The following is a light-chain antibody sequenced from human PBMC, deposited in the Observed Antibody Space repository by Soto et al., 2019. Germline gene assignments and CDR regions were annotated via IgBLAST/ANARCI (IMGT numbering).Light chain of an antibody. Sequence: DIQMTQSPSSLSASVGDRVTITCRASQSIVTYLNWYLQKPGKAPKLLIYAASNLQSGVPSRFSGSGSGTDFTLTISSLQPEDFATYFCQQSYSTPPWTFXQGTKVDI. CDR3: QQSYSTPPWT. J-gene: IGKJ1*01. V-gene: IGKV1-39*01. CDR2: AAS. CDR1: QSIVTY.